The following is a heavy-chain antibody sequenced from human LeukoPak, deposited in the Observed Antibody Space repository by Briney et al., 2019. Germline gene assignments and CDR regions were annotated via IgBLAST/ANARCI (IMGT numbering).Heavy chain of an antibody. CDR1: GYPFTSYN. D-gene: IGHD5-18*01. Sequence: GASVKVSCKASGYPFTSYNVNWVRQATGQGLEWMGWMNTNSGNTGYSQNFQGRVTMTRDTFISTAYMELSSLMSEDTAVYYCAADRAAMVTGYWGQGTLVTVSS. J-gene: IGHJ4*02. V-gene: IGHV1-8*01. CDR3: AADRAAMVTGY. CDR2: MNTNSGNT.